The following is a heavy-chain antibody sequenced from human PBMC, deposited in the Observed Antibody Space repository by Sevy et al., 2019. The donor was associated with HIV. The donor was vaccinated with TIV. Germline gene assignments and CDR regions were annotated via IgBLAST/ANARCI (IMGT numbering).Heavy chain of an antibody. V-gene: IGHV3-23*01. Sequence: GGSLRLSCAASGFTFSTYVMSWVRQAPGKGLEWVSGISGSGVTTYYADSVKGRFTISRDNSKNTLYLQMNSLTAEDTAVYYCAKAGVRVGGTFDLFYFDYWGQGTLVTVSS. CDR3: AKAGVRVGGTFDLFYFDY. D-gene: IGHD6-19*01. CDR2: ISGSGVTT. CDR1: GFTFSTYV. J-gene: IGHJ4*02.